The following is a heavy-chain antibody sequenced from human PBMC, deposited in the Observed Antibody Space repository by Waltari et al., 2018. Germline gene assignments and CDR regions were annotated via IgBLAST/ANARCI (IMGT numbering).Heavy chain of an antibody. CDR1: GVSIYRHNW. Sequence: QVQLQESGPGLVKPSGTLSLTCAVSGVSIYRHNWWNWVRRSPGKGLEWIGENHHSGGTRFNMFFKSRVAISLDNSKNQFSLDLTSVTAADTAFYYCARVSGGCSSTSCYLDSWGPGILVTVSS. J-gene: IGHJ4*02. CDR2: NHHSGGT. CDR3: ARVSGGCSSTSCYLDS. D-gene: IGHD2-2*01. V-gene: IGHV4-4*02.